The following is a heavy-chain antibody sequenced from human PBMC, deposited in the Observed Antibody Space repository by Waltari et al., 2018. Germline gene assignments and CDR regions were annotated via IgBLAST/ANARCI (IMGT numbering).Heavy chain of an antibody. V-gene: IGHV4-34*01. D-gene: IGHD4-17*01. J-gene: IGHJ4*02. Sequence: QVQLQQWGAGLLKPSETLSLTCAVYGGSFSGYSWSWIRQPPGKGLEWIGEINHSGSTNYNPSLKSRVTISVDTSKNQFSLKLSSVTAADTAVYYCARGPYGDLTDWGQGTLVTVSP. CDR2: INHSGST. CDR3: ARGPYGDLTD. CDR1: GGSFSGYS.